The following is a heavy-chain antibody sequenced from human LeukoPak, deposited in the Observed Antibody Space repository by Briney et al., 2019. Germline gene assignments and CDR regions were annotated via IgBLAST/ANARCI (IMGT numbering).Heavy chain of an antibody. CDR1: GYTFTSYG. CDR3: ASPGGSLGELSLVAFDI. D-gene: IGHD3-16*02. CDR2: ISAYNGNT. Sequence: ASVKVSCKASGYTFTSYGISWVRQAPGQGLEWMGWISAYNGNTNYAQKLQGRVTMTTDTSTSTAYMELRSLRSDDTAVYYCASPGGSLGELSLVAFDIWGQGTMVTVSS. J-gene: IGHJ3*02. V-gene: IGHV1-18*01.